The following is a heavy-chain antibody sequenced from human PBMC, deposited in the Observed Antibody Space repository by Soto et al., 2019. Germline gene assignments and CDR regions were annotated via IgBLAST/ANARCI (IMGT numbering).Heavy chain of an antibody. Sequence: TSETLSLTCSVSGVSVSSDDYYWNWIRQPPGKGLEWIGYNHIRGRTNYNPSLGSRVAISLDTSKNHFSLKLSSVTATDTAVYYCAGGGGRLRFPSLFDPWGQGTLVTVSS. D-gene: IGHD5-12*01. CDR3: AGGGGRLRFPSLFDP. CDR2: NHIRGRT. CDR1: GVSVSSDDYY. J-gene: IGHJ5*02. V-gene: IGHV4-61*08.